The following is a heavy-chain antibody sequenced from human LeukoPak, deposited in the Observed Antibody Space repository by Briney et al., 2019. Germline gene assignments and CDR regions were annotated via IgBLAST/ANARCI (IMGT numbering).Heavy chain of an antibody. D-gene: IGHD4-17*01. CDR2: ISSSSSYI. V-gene: IGHV3-21*01. CDR1: GFTFSSYS. J-gene: IGHJ4*02. Sequence: GSLILSCAASGFTFSSYSMNWVRPAPGKGLEWVSSISSSSSYIYYADSVKGRFTISRDNAKNSLYLQMNSLRAEDTAVYYCARDLIRPPFDYWGQGTLVTVSS. CDR3: ARDLIRPPFDY.